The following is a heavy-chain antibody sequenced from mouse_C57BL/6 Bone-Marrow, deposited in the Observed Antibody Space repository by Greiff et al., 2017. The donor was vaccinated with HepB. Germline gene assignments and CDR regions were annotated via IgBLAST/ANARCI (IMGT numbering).Heavy chain of an antibody. Sequence: QVQLQHSGAELARPGASVKLSCKASGYTFTSYGISWVKQRTGQGLEWIGEIYPRSGNTYYNEKFKGKATLTADKSSSTAYMELRSLTSEDSAVYFCARPYYGSSYFDYWGQGTTLTVSS. D-gene: IGHD1-1*01. CDR2: IYPRSGNT. CDR1: GYTFTSYG. V-gene: IGHV1-81*01. J-gene: IGHJ2*01. CDR3: ARPYYGSSYFDY.